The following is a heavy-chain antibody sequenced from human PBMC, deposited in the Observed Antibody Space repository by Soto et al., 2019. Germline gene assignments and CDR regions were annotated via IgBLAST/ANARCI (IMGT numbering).Heavy chain of an antibody. CDR3: ARSRDGYSFYFYYGMDG. J-gene: IGHJ6*02. Sequence: WGSLRLSCAASGFIFTSYGMHWVRQAPGKGLEWMALILHDGSAEYYADSVKGRFTISRDNSKNTLYLQMNSLTAEDTAVHYCARSRDGYSFYFYYGMDGWGQGTTVTVSS. D-gene: IGHD4-4*01. CDR2: ILHDGSAE. CDR1: GFIFTSYG. V-gene: IGHV3-30*03.